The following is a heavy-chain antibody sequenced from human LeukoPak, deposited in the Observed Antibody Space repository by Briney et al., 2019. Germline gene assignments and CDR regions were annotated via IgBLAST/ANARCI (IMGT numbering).Heavy chain of an antibody. J-gene: IGHJ4*02. Sequence: SETLSLTCTVSGGSISSYYWSWIRQPAGKGLEWIGRIYTSGSTNYNPSLKSRVTMSVDTSKNQFSLKLSSVTAADTAVYYCARDALGSSSWFDWFDYWGQGTLVTVPS. CDR1: GGSISSYY. V-gene: IGHV4-4*07. CDR3: ARDALGSSSWFDWFDY. CDR2: IYTSGST. D-gene: IGHD6-13*01.